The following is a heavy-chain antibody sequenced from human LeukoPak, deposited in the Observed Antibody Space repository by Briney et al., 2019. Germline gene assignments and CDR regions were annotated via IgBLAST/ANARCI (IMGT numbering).Heavy chain of an antibody. Sequence: GGSLRLPCAASGFTVSSNYMSWVRQAPGKGLEWVSSISKGSGYIYQTDSVKGRFTISRDNAKNSLFLEMNSPRVEDTAVYYCVRDMGRESIFDYWGQGTLVTVSS. V-gene: IGHV3-21*01. CDR3: VRDMGRESIFDY. D-gene: IGHD3-10*01. CDR2: ISKGSGYI. CDR1: GFTVSSNY. J-gene: IGHJ4*02.